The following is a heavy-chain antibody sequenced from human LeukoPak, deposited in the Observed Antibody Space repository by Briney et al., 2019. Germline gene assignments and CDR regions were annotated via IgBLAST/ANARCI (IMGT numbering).Heavy chain of an antibody. D-gene: IGHD6-6*01. CDR3: AREPIAARAWYMDV. V-gene: IGHV1-69*05. Sequence: SVKVSCKSSGDSFGSYSFSWVRQAPGQGLEWMGVIIPIFGTTKYAQKFQGRVTITTDESTSTAYMELSSLRSEDTAVYYCAREPIAARAWYMDVWGKGTTVTVSS. CDR2: IIPIFGTT. J-gene: IGHJ6*03. CDR1: GDSFGSYS.